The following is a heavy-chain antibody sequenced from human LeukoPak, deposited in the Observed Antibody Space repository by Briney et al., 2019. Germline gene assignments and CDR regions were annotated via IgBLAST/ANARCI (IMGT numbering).Heavy chain of an antibody. CDR3: ARLTGDPDAFDI. V-gene: IGHV4-34*01. CDR1: GGSFSGYY. CDR2: INHSGST. J-gene: IGHJ3*02. D-gene: IGHD7-27*01. Sequence: PSETLSLTCAVYGGSFSGYYWSWIRQPPGKGLEWIGEINHSGSTNYNPSLKSRVTISVDTSKNQFSLKLNSVTAADTAVYYCARLTGDPDAFDIWGQGTMVTVSS.